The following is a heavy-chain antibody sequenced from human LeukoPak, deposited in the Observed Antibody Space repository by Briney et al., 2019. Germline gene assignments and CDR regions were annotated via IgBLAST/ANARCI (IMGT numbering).Heavy chain of an antibody. Sequence: SVKVSCKASGGTFSSYAISWVRQAPGQGLEWMGGIIPIFGTANYAQKFQGRVTITTDESTSTAYMELSSLRSEDTAVYYCARVGCGGDCYGSFGCWGQGILVT. CDR2: IIPIFGTA. V-gene: IGHV1-69*05. D-gene: IGHD2-21*02. CDR3: ARVGCGGDCYGSFGC. CDR1: GGTFSSYA. J-gene: IGHJ4*02.